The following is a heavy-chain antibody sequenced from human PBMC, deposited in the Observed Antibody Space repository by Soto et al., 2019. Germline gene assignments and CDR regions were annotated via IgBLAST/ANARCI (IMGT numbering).Heavy chain of an antibody. J-gene: IGHJ3*02. V-gene: IGHV4-30-4*01. CDR2: IYYSGST. Sequence: SETLSLTCTVSGGSISSGDYYWSWIRQPPGKGLEWIGYIYYSGSTYYNPSLKSRVTISVDTSKNQFSLKLSSVTAADTAVYYCARDLEMATPVGTANAFDTWGQGTMVTVSS. CDR1: GGSISSGDYY. D-gene: IGHD5-12*01. CDR3: ARDLEMATPVGTANAFDT.